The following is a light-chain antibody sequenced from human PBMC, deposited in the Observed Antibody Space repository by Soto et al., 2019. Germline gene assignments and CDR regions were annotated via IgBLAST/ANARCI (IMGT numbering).Light chain of an antibody. J-gene: IGLJ1*01. CDR2: EVR. Sequence: QLVLTQPASVSGSPGQSITISCTGTSSDIGHYNYVSWYQQHPGKVPKLIISEVRNRPSGVSDRFSGSKSGNSASLTISGLQTEDEADYYCSSYTTTSTQVFGSGTKLTVL. CDR1: SSDIGHYNY. V-gene: IGLV2-14*01. CDR3: SSYTTTSTQV.